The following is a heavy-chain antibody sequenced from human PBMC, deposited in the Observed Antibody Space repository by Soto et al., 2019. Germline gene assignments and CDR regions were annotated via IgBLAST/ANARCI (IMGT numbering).Heavy chain of an antibody. CDR2: IYYSGST. V-gene: IGHV4-39*01. CDR1: GGSISSSSYY. Sequence: QLQLQESGPGLVKPSETLSLTCTVSGGSISSSSYYWGWIRQPPGKGLEWIGSIYYSGSTYYNPSLKSRVTLSVDTSKNQFSLKRSSVTAADTAVYYCARHQSHSSSYVDPWGQGTLVTVSS. J-gene: IGHJ5*02. CDR3: ARHQSHSSSYVDP. D-gene: IGHD6-13*01.